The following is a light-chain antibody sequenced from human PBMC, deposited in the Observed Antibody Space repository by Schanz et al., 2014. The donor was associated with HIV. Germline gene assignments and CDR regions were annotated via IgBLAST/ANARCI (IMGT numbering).Light chain of an antibody. Sequence: QSALTQPASVSGSPGQSITISCTGTSSDVGGYNYVSWYQQHPGKAPKLMIYDVTNRPSGVSWRFSASKSGNTASLTISGLQAEDEADYYCGSYSSGDSHWVFGGGTKLTVL. J-gene: IGLJ3*02. V-gene: IGLV2-14*03. CDR2: DVT. CDR3: GSYSSGDSHWV. CDR1: SSDVGGYNY.